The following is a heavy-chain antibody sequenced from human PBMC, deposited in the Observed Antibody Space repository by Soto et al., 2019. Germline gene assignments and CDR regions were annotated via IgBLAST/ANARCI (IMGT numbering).Heavy chain of an antibody. CDR3: ATNSVTSTVTHFDC. CDR2: IYPDDSET. Sequence: PGESLKISCKGSGFNFNTYWIAWVRQMPGKGLEWMGMIYPDDSETKYSPSFQGQVTISVDMSISAAYLQWSSLETSDTAMYYCATNSVTSTVTHFDCWGKGALVTVSS. J-gene: IGHJ4*02. CDR1: GFNFNTYW. V-gene: IGHV5-51*01. D-gene: IGHD6-19*01.